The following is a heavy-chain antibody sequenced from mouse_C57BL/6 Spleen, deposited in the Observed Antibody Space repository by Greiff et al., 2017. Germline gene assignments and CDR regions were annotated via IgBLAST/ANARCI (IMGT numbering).Heavy chain of an antibody. CDR3: ATARGAMDY. Sequence: VQLQQPGAELVMPGASVKLSCKASGYTFTSYWMHWVKQRPGQGLEWIGEIDPSDSYTNYNQKFKGKSTLTVDKSSSTAYMQLSSLTSEASADYYCATARGAMDYWGQGTSVTVSS. CDR1: GYTFTSYW. CDR2: IDPSDSYT. V-gene: IGHV1-69*01. J-gene: IGHJ4*01.